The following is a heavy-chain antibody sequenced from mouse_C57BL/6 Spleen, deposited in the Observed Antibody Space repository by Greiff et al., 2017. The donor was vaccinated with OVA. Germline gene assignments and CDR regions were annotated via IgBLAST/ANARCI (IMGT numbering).Heavy chain of an antibody. Sequence: EVQVVESGGGLVKPGGSLKLSCAASGFTFSSYTMSWVRQTPEKRLEWVATISGGGGNTYYPDSVKGRFTISRDNAKNTLYLQMSSLRSEDTALEYCARPPITTVVVEDYVDCWGQGTTLAFSS. CDR2: ISGGGGNT. V-gene: IGHV5-9*01. J-gene: IGHJ2*01. CDR1: GFTFSSYT. D-gene: IGHD1-1*01. CDR3: ARPPITTVVVEDYVDC.